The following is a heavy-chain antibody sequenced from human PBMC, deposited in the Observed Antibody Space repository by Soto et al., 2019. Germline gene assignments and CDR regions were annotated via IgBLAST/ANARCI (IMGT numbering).Heavy chain of an antibody. CDR2: VYYTGST. CDR3: ARATVSVYWNFEL. CDR1: GGSLSTYY. V-gene: IGHV4-59*01. D-gene: IGHD2-8*01. J-gene: IGHJ2*01. Sequence: QVLLQESGPRLVKPSETLSLTCTVSGGSLSTYYWTWIRQSPGKGLEWIGYVYYTGSTDYNPALRSRVTVSMHSSQNHFSLRLTSVTAAYTALYFCARATVSVYWNFELWDRGTLVTVSS.